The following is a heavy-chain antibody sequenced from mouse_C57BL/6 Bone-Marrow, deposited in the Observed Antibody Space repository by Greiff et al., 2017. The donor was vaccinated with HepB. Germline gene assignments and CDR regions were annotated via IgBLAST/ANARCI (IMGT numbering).Heavy chain of an antibody. D-gene: IGHD2-4*01. Sequence: VQLKESGAELVRPGASVKLSCTASGFNIKDDYMHWVKQRPEQGLEWIGRIDPENGDTEYASKFQGKATITADTSSNTAYLQLSSMTSEDTAVYYCAAYDYGGGGQSTTLTVSS. CDR1: GFNIKDDY. J-gene: IGHJ2*01. CDR2: IDPENGDT. CDR3: AAYDYGG. V-gene: IGHV14-4*01.